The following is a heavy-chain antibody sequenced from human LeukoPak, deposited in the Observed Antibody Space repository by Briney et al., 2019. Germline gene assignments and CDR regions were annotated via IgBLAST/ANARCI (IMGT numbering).Heavy chain of an antibody. CDR3: ARLGGESTDSHTLGIVVVTGYAFDI. Sequence: SETLSLTCTVSGGSISSGSYYWSWIRQPAGKGLEWIGRIYTSGSTNYNPSLKRRVTISVDTSKNQFSLKLSSVTAADTAVYYCARLGGESTDSHTLGIVVVTGYAFDIWGQGTMVTVSS. V-gene: IGHV4-61*02. J-gene: IGHJ3*02. D-gene: IGHD3-22*01. CDR2: IYTSGST. CDR1: GGSISSGSYY.